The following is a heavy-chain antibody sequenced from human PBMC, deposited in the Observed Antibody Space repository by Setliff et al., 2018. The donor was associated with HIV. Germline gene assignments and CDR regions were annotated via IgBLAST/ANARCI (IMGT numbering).Heavy chain of an antibody. CDR1: GGSISSYY. D-gene: IGHD6-19*01. Sequence: SETLSLTCTVSGGSISSYYWSWIRLPPGKGLEWIGYIYTSGITNYNPSLKSRVTMSADTSKNQFSLKLSSVTAADTAVYYCARDYSGWYYFDCWGQGTLVTVSS. V-gene: IGHV4-4*08. CDR3: ARDYSGWYYFDC. J-gene: IGHJ4*02. CDR2: IYTSGIT.